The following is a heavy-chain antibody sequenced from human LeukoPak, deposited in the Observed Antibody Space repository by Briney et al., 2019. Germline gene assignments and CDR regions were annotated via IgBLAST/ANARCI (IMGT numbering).Heavy chain of an antibody. Sequence: GGSLRLSCTASGFTLSSYEMSWIRQAPGKGLEWVSSIDYSGDNTYYADSVKGRFTISRDNSKNTLYLQLSSLRGDDTAVYYCAKDGIRGRYYGSGSGFDYWGQGTLVTVSS. CDR2: IDYSGDNT. D-gene: IGHD3-10*01. CDR1: GFTLSSYE. CDR3: AKDGIRGRYYGSGSGFDY. V-gene: IGHV3-23*01. J-gene: IGHJ4*02.